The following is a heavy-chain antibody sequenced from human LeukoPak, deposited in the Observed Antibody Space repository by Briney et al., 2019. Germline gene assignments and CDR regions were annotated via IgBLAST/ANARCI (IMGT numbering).Heavy chain of an antibody. D-gene: IGHD3-3*01. V-gene: IGHV4-38-2*02. CDR2: INHSGST. Sequence: SSETLSLTCTVSGYSISSGYYWSWIRQPPGKGLEWIGEINHSGSTNYNPSLKSRVTISVDTSKNQFSLKLSSVTAADTAVYYCAISLGFGAVNKLRYWGQGTLVTVSS. CDR1: GYSISSGYY. J-gene: IGHJ4*02. CDR3: AISLGFGAVNKLRY.